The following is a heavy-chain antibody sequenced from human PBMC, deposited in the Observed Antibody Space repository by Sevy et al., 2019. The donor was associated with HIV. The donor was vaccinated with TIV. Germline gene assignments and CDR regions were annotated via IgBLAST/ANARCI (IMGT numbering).Heavy chain of an antibody. CDR1: GFSFSSYW. D-gene: IGHD5-12*01. CDR3: ARVGSAPKEDSGYEDALDI. J-gene: IGHJ3*02. CDR2: IKQDGSEK. V-gene: IGHV3-7*01. Sequence: GGSLRLSCAASGFSFSSYWMRWVRQAPGKGLEWVANIKQDGSEKYYVDSVKGRFTISRDDAKNSLYLQMNSLRVEDTAVYYCARVGSAPKEDSGYEDALDIWCHGTMVTVSS.